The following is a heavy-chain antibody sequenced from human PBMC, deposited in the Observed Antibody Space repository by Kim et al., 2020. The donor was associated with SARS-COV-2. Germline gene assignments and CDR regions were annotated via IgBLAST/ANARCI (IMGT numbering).Heavy chain of an antibody. Sequence: GGSLRLSCAASGFTFSSYGMHWVRQAPGKGLEWVAVISYDGSNKYYADSVKGRFTISRDNSKNTLYLQMNSLRAEDTAVYYCAKDSGVDTANNGMDVWGQGTTVTVSS. CDR3: AKDSGVDTANNGMDV. J-gene: IGHJ6*02. V-gene: IGHV3-30*18. CDR2: ISYDGSNK. CDR1: GFTFSSYG. D-gene: IGHD5-18*01.